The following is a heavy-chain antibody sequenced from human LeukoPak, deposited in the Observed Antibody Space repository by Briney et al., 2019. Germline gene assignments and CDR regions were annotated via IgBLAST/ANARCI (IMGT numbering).Heavy chain of an antibody. CDR3: ARRGYDPAGTQYYFDY. V-gene: IGHV2-70*11. CDR2: IDWDDDK. D-gene: IGHD5-12*01. Sequence: SGPTLVNPTQTLTLTCTFSGFSLSTSGMCVNWIRQPPGKALEWLARIDWDDDKYYSASLKTRITISKDTSKNQVVLIMTNVDPVDTATYYCARRGYDPAGTQYYFDYWGQGTLVTVSS. J-gene: IGHJ4*02. CDR1: GFSLSTSGMC.